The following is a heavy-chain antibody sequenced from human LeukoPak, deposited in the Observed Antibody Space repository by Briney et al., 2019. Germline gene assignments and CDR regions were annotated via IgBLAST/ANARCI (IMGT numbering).Heavy chain of an antibody. D-gene: IGHD1-14*01. V-gene: IGHV4-38-2*02. J-gene: IGHJ4*02. CDR3: ARDGSTGYFDY. CDR2: KYHSGST. Sequence: SETLSLTCAVSGYSISSGYYWGWIRQPPGKGVEWIASKYHSGSTYYNPSLKSRVTISVDKSKNQFSLKLSSLTAADTAVYYCARDGSTGYFDYWGQGTLVTVSS. CDR1: GYSISSGYY.